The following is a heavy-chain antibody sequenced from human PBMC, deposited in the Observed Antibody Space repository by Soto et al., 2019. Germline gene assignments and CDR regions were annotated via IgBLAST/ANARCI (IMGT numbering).Heavy chain of an antibody. CDR2: LYDVDGS. CDR3: ATWHEREHAYDV. V-gene: IGHV3-53*01. CDR1: GLTISGKKY. D-gene: IGHD1-1*01. Sequence: DVQLVESGGGLIQPGESLRLSCAAFGLTISGKKYVAWVRQAPGKGLEWVSALYDVDGSFYADSVKGRFTTSSDSSKTTVYLRMNDLRPEATAVYYCATWHEREHAYDVWGQGTTVTVSS. J-gene: IGHJ3*01.